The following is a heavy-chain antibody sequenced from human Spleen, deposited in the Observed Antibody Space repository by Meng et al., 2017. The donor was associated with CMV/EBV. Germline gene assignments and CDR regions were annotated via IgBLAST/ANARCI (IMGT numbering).Heavy chain of an antibody. CDR2: IRYDGINK. Sequence: GESLKISCAASGFILSNHGMHWVRQAPGKGLEWVAFIRYDGINKYYGDSVKGRFTISRDNSMDTMYLQMNSLRPEDTAVYYCARAAFCSSSTCWYGMDVWGQGTTVTVSS. D-gene: IGHD2-2*01. CDR1: GFILSNHG. CDR3: ARAAFCSSSTCWYGMDV. V-gene: IGHV3-30*02. J-gene: IGHJ6*02.